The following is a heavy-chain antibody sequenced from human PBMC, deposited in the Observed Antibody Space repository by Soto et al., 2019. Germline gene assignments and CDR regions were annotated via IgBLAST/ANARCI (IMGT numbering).Heavy chain of an antibody. J-gene: IGHJ4*02. CDR1: GFTFSSYW. Sequence: PGGSLRLSCAASGFTFSSYWMSWVRQAPGKGLEWVANIKQDGSEKYYVDSVKGRFTISRDNAKNSLYLQMNSLRAEDTAVYYCARVFRALGSRWYLYFDYWGQGTLVTVSS. CDR3: ARVFRALGSRWYLYFDY. D-gene: IGHD6-13*01. CDR2: IKQDGSEK. V-gene: IGHV3-7*03.